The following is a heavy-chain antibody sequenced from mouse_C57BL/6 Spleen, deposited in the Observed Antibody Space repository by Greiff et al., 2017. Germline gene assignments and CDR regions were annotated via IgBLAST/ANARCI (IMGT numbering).Heavy chain of an antibody. CDR2: INPGSGGT. CDR1: GYAFTNYL. CDR3: ARGVTTVVADY. J-gene: IGHJ2*01. Sequence: VQLQQSGAELVRPGTSVKVSCKASGYAFTNYLIEWVKQRPGQGLEWIGVINPGSGGTNYNEKFKGKATLTADKSSSTAFMLLSSLTSEDSAVYFCARGVTTVVADYWGQGTTLTVSS. D-gene: IGHD1-1*01. V-gene: IGHV1-54*01.